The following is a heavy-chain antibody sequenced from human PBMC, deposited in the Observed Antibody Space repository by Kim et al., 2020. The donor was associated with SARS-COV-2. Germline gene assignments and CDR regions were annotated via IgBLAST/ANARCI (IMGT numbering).Heavy chain of an antibody. CDR2: IKQDGSEK. D-gene: IGHD6-19*01. CDR1: GFTFTNYW. Sequence: GGSLRLSCAASGFTFTNYWMSWVRQAPGKGLEWVANIKQDGSEKYYVDSVKGRFTISRDNADNSLFLQMNSLRAEDTAVYYCARVGHDSVWDWGYWGQGTLVTVAS. J-gene: IGHJ4*02. V-gene: IGHV3-7*03. CDR3: ARVGHDSVWDWGY.